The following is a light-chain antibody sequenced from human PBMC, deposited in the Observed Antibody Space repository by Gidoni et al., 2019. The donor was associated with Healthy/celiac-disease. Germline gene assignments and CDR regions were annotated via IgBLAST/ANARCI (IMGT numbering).Light chain of an antibody. V-gene: IGKV3-15*01. CDR2: GAS. Sequence: SCRASQSVSSNLAWYQQKPGQAPRLLIYGASTRGTGIPARFSGSGSGTEFTLTISSLQSEDFAVYYCQQYNNWPYTFGQGTKLEIK. CDR1: QSVSSN. J-gene: IGKJ2*01. CDR3: QQYNNWPYT.